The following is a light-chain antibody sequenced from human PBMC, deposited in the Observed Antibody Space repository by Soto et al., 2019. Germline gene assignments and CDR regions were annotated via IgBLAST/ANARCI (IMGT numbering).Light chain of an antibody. CDR3: QQYNSYSWT. J-gene: IGKJ1*01. CDR1: QDISNY. Sequence: DIQMTQSPSSLSASVGDRVTITCQASQDISNYLNWYQQKPGKAPKLLIYDASNLETGVPSRFSGSRSGTEFTLTISSLQPDDFATYYCQQYNSYSWTFGQGTKVDI. V-gene: IGKV1-33*01. CDR2: DAS.